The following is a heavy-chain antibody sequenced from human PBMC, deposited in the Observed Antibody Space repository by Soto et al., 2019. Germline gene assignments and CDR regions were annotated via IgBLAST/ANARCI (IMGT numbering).Heavy chain of an antibody. CDR1: GFTFSSYA. Sequence: GGSLRLSCAASGFTFSSYAMSWVRQAPGKGLEWVSAISGSGGSTYYADSVKGRFTISRDNSKNTLYLQMNSLRAEDTAVYYCAKQTLPGPLNVPAAQFDYWGQGTLVTVSS. D-gene: IGHD2-2*01. J-gene: IGHJ4*02. V-gene: IGHV3-23*01. CDR3: AKQTLPGPLNVPAAQFDY. CDR2: ISGSGGST.